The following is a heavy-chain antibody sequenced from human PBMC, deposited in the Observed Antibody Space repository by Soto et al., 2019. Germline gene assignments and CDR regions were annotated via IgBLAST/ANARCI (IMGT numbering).Heavy chain of an antibody. V-gene: IGHV3-30-3*01. D-gene: IGHD3-22*01. CDR3: ARDLKYYDSSGYYYDRGYYGMDV. J-gene: IGHJ6*02. CDR2: ISYDGSNK. Sequence: QVQLVESGGGVIQPGRSLRLSCAASGFTFSSYAMHWVRQAPGKGLEWVAVISYDGSNKYYADSVKGRFTISRDNSKNTLYLQMNSLRAEDTAVYYCARDLKYYDSSGYYYDRGYYGMDVWGQGTTVTVSS. CDR1: GFTFSSYA.